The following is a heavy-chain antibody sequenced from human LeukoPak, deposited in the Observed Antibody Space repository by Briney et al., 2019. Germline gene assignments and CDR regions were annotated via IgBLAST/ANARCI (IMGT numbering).Heavy chain of an antibody. Sequence: SETLSLTCTVSGGSISSYSWNWIRQPPGKGLEWIGYINNSGYTNNNPSLKSRVTISVDTFKNQFSLKLSSVTAADTAVYYCARDTPYSSGWYGGFDPWGQGTLVTVSS. J-gene: IGHJ5*02. D-gene: IGHD6-19*01. V-gene: IGHV4-59*01. CDR1: GGSISSYS. CDR3: ARDTPYSSGWYGGFDP. CDR2: INNSGYT.